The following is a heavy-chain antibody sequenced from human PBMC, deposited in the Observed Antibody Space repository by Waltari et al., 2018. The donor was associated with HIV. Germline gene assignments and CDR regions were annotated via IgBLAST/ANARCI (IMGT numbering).Heavy chain of an antibody. CDR1: GYNLIGCD. Sequence: QVQLVQAGAEVKALGPSVRVSCKASGYNLIGCDIPWVREAGGQGLEWMGWMNPNSGHTGYEQSFQGRVIMTRNISIDTAYMELTSLKFEDTAVYFCARSRSGGFTPRFDYWGQGALVTVSS. CDR2: MNPNSGHT. J-gene: IGHJ4*02. CDR3: ARSRSGGFTPRFDY. V-gene: IGHV1-8*01. D-gene: IGHD5-12*01.